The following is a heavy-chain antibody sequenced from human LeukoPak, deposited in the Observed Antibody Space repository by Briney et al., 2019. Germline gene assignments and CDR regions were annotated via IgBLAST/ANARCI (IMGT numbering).Heavy chain of an antibody. CDR2: INPNSGGT. Sequence: ASVKVSCKASGYTFSGYYMHWVRQAPGQGLEWMGWINPNSGGTYYTQKFQGRVTMTRDTSTTTVYMELSSLRSEDTAIYYCARIRDGYNDAYDIWGQGTVVTVPS. CDR3: ARIRDGYNDAYDI. D-gene: IGHD5-24*01. CDR1: GYTFSGYY. J-gene: IGHJ3*02. V-gene: IGHV1-2*02.